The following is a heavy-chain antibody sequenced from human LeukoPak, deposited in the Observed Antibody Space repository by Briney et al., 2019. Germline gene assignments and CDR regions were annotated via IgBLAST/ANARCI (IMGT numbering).Heavy chain of an antibody. J-gene: IGHJ4*02. CDR1: GYTFTGYY. CDR3: AREAKYDYDSSGYYYPGGY. D-gene: IGHD3-22*01. V-gene: IGHV1-2*02. CDR2: INPNSGGT. Sequence: ASVKVSCKASGYTFTGYYMHWVRQAPGQGLEWMGWINPNSGGTNYAQKFQGRVTMTRDTSISTAYMELSRLRSDDTAVYYCAREAKYDYDSSGYYYPGGYWGQGTLVTVSS.